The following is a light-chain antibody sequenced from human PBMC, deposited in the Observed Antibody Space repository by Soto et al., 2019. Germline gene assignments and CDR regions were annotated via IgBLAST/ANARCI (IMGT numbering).Light chain of an antibody. CDR2: DVS. J-gene: IGLJ1*01. CDR3: SSYTSSSTYV. V-gene: IGLV2-14*01. CDR1: SSDVGGYNY. Sequence: QSAITQPASVSGSPGHSITISCTGTSSDVGGYNYVSWYQQHPGKAPKLMIYDVSNRPSGVSNRFSGSKSGNTASLTISGLQAEDEADYYCSSYTSSSTYVFGTGTEVPVL.